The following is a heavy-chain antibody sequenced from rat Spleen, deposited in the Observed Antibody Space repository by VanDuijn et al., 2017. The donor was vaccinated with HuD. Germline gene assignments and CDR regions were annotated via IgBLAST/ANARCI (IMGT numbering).Heavy chain of an antibody. D-gene: IGHD1-8*01. CDR1: GFTFSDYN. J-gene: IGHJ2*01. CDR2: ISYDGSSH. CDR3: ARPLTTVGDY. Sequence: EVQLVESGGGLVQPGRSLKLSCAASGFTFSDYNMAWVRQAPKKGLEWVATISYDGSSHYYRDSVKGRFTISRDNAKSTLYLQMDSLRSEDTATYYCARPLTTVGDYWGQGVMVTVSS. V-gene: IGHV5-7*01.